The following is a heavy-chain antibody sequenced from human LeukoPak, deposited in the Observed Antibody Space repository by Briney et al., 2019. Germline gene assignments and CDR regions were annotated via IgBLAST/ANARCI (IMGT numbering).Heavy chain of an antibody. CDR3: ARAHPSLVTQYYYYYYYYMDV. D-gene: IGHD1-14*01. V-gene: IGHV4-61*02. CDR2: IYTSGST. J-gene: IGHJ6*03. Sequence: SETLSLTCTVSGGSISSGSYYWSWIRQPAGKGLEWIGRIYTSGSTNYNPSLKSRVTISVDTSKNQFSLKLSSVTAADTAVYYCARAHPSLVTQYYYYYYYYMDVWGKGTTVTVSS. CDR1: GGSISSGSYY.